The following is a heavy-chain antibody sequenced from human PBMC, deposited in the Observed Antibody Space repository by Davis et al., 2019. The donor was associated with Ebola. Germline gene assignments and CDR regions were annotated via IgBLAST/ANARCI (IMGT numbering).Heavy chain of an antibody. CDR1: GFTFSSYG. CDR2: IWYDGSNK. Sequence: GGSLRLSCAASGFTFSSYGMHWVRQAPGKGLEWVAVIWYDGSNKYYADSVKGRFTISRDNAKNSLYLQMNSLRAEDTAVYYCARDSYYYGSGSYRYYFDYWGQGTLVTVSS. V-gene: IGHV3-33*01. J-gene: IGHJ4*02. D-gene: IGHD3-10*01. CDR3: ARDSYYYGSGSYRYYFDY.